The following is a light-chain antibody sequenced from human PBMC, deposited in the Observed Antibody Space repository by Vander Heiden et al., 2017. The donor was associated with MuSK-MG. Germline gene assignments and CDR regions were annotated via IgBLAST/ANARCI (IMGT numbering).Light chain of an antibody. CDR2: KAS. V-gene: IGKV1-5*03. Sequence: LQMAQSPSTLSASVGDRVTITCRASQSISSWLAWYQQKPGKAPKLLIYKASSLESGVPSRFSGSGSGTEFTLTISSLQPDDFATYYCQQYNSYSRTFGGGTKVXIK. J-gene: IGKJ4*01. CDR3: QQYNSYSRT. CDR1: QSISSW.